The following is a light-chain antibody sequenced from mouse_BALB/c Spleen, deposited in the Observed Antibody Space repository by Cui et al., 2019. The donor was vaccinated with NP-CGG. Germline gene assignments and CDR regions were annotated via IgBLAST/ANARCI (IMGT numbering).Light chain of an antibody. Sequence: AVVIQEYALTTSPGETVTLTCRSSTGAVTTSNYANWVQEKPDHLFTGLIGGTNNQAPGIPARFSGSLIGDKAALTITGAQTEDEAIYFCALWYSNHWVFGGGTKLTVL. CDR1: TGAVTTSNY. CDR2: GTN. V-gene: IGLV1*01. CDR3: ALWYSNHWV. J-gene: IGLJ1*01.